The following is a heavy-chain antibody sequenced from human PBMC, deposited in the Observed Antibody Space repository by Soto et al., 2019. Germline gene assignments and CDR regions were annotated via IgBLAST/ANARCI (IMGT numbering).Heavy chain of an antibody. V-gene: IGHV3-30*18. J-gene: IGHJ4*02. CDR1: GFTFSSYG. Sequence: GGSLRLSCAASGFTFSSYGMHWVRQAPGKGLEWVAVISYDGSNKYYADSVKGRFTISRDNSKNTLYLQMNSLRAEDTAVYYCAKDQEMATIRGGSDYWGQGTLVTVSS. D-gene: IGHD5-12*01. CDR3: AKDQEMATIRGGSDY. CDR2: ISYDGSNK.